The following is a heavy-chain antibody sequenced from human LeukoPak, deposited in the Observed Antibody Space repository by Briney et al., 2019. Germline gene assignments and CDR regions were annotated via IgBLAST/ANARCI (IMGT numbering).Heavy chain of an antibody. CDR2: IWYDGSNK. V-gene: IGHV3-33*01. D-gene: IGHD3-10*01. CDR3: ARAHYYGSGRPFDY. CDR1: GFTFSSYS. Sequence: GGSLRLSCAASGFTFSSYSMHWVRQAPGKGLEWVAVIWYDGSNKYYADSVKGRFTISRDNSKNTLYLQMNSLRAEDTAVYYCARAHYYGSGRPFDYWGQGTLVTVSS. J-gene: IGHJ4*02.